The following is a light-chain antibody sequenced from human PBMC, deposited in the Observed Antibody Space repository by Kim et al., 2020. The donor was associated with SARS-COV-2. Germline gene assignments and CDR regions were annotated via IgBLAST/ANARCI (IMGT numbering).Light chain of an antibody. V-gene: IGKV1-5*03. CDR3: QQYNNYWT. Sequence: DIQMTQSPSTLSASVGDRVTITCRASQSISSWLAWNQQKPGKAPKLLIYKASSLERGVPSRFSGSGSGTEFTLTISSLQPDDFATYYCQQYNNYWTFGQGTKVDIK. CDR2: KAS. CDR1: QSISSW. J-gene: IGKJ1*01.